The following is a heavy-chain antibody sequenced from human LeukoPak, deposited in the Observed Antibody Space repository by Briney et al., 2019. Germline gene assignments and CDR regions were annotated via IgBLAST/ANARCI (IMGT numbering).Heavy chain of an antibody. Sequence: SETLSLTCTVSGGSISSYYWSWIRQPPGKGLEWIGYIYYSGSTNYNPSLKSPVTISVDTSKNQFSLKLSSVTAADTAVYYCARDHSDYGGLYFDYWGQGTLVTVSS. CDR3: ARDHSDYGGLYFDY. CDR1: GGSISSYY. CDR2: IYYSGST. V-gene: IGHV4-59*01. D-gene: IGHD3-10*01. J-gene: IGHJ4*02.